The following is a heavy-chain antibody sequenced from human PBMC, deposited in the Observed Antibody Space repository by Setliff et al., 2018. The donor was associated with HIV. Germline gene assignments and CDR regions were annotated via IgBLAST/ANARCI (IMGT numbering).Heavy chain of an antibody. CDR2: IYYSGST. CDR3: ARVRLELRQYWFDS. CDR1: GYSISSGYY. D-gene: IGHD1-7*01. J-gene: IGHJ5*01. V-gene: IGHV4-38-2*01. Sequence: SETLSLTCAVSGYSISSGYYWGWIRQPPGKGLEWIGSIYYSGSTYYNPSLKSRVTISVDTSKNQFSLKLNSVTAADTAVYYCARVRLELRQYWFDSWGQGSPVTVSS.